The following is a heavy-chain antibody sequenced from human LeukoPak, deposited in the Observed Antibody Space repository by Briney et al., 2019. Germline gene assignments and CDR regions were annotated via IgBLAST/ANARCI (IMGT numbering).Heavy chain of an antibody. CDR3: ARELKAVAGTLDYGMDV. CDR1: GFTVSSNY. Sequence: GRSLRLSCAASGFTVSSNYMSWVRQAPGKGLEWVSVIYSGGSTYYADSVKGRFTISRDNSKNTLYLQMNSLRAEDTAVYYCARELKAVAGTLDYGMDVWGQGTTVTVSS. D-gene: IGHD6-19*01. V-gene: IGHV3-53*01. CDR2: IYSGGST. J-gene: IGHJ6*02.